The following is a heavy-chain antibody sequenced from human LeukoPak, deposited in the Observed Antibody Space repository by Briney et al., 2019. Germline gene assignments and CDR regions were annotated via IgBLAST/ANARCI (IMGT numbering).Heavy chain of an antibody. V-gene: IGHV3-7*01. CDR3: ARGLDCRSTSCYLDN. J-gene: IGHJ4*02. D-gene: IGHD2-2*01. CDR2: IKQDGSEK. CDR1: GFTFTKYW. Sequence: GGSLRLSCAASGFTFTKYWMTWVRQAPGRGLEWVANIKQDGSEKFYVDSVKGRFTISRDNAKNSLDLQINSLGAEDTAVYYCARGLDCRSTSCYLDNWGQGTLVTVSS.